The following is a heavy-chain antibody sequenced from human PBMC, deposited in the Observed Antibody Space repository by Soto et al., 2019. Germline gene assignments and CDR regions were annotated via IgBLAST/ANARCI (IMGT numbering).Heavy chain of an antibody. CDR1: AFSFTGFSFTNAW. D-gene: IGHD2-2*01. CDR2: SKSSRIDGAI. CDR3: TATKGNCSRNVCHEVGLGY. V-gene: IGHV3-15*07. J-gene: IGHJ4*02. Sequence: GGSLRLSCTASAFSFTGFSFTNAWMNWVRQAPGKGLEWVGRSKSSRIDGAIDYAAPVKGRLTVSRDDSKNTFYLQMNSLKTEDTAIYYCTATKGNCSRNVCHEVGLGYWGQGTLVTVSS.